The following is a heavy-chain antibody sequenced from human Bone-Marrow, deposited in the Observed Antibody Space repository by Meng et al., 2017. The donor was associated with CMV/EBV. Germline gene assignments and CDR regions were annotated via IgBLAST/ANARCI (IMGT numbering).Heavy chain of an antibody. CDR3: AREVVVVVPAATNYYYYGMDV. Sequence: GGSLRLSCAASGFTFDDYAMHWVRQAPGKGLEWVSGISWNSGSIGYADSVKGRFTISRDNAKNSLYLQMNSLRAEDTAVYYCAREVVVVVPAATNYYYYGMDVWGQGTTVTVSS. D-gene: IGHD2-2*01. CDR1: GFTFDDYA. CDR2: ISWNSGSI. J-gene: IGHJ6*02. V-gene: IGHV3-9*01.